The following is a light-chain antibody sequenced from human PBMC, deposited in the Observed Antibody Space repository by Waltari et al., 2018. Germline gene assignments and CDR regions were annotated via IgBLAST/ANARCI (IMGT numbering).Light chain of an antibody. CDR2: GAS. CDR3: QQYAGSPIT. V-gene: IGKV3-20*01. Sequence: EIVLTQSPGTLSLSPGERATLSCRATQSVSHSNLAWYQQKGGQAPRLLIYGASSRATGIPDRFSGSGSGTDFTLSISRLEPEDYGVYYCQQYAGSPITFGGGTKVGI. CDR1: QSVSHSN. J-gene: IGKJ4*01.